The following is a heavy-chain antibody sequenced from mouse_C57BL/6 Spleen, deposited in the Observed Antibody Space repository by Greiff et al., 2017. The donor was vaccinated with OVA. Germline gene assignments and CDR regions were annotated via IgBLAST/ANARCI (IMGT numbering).Heavy chain of an antibody. D-gene: IGHD2-5*01. CDR2: ISSGGSYT. Sequence: EVMLVESGGDLVKPGGSLKLSCAASGFTFSSYGMSWVRQTPDKRLEWVATISSGGSYTYYPDSVKGRFTISRDNAKNTLYLQMSSLKSEDTAMYYCARHGGSNYDLFDYWGQGTTLTVSS. J-gene: IGHJ2*01. V-gene: IGHV5-6*02. CDR1: GFTFSSYG. CDR3: ARHGGSNYDLFDY.